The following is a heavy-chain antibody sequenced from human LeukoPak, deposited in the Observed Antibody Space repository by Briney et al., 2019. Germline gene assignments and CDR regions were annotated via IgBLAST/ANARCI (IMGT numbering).Heavy chain of an antibody. D-gene: IGHD3-22*01. CDR1: GFTFSSYG. Sequence: PGGSLRLSCAASGFTFSSYGMHWVRQAPGKGLEWVAVISYDGSNKYYADSVKGRFTISRDNSKNTLYLQMNSLRAEDTAVYYCARGHYYDSSGYSNWGQGTLVTVSS. V-gene: IGHV3-30*03. J-gene: IGHJ4*02. CDR2: ISYDGSNK. CDR3: ARGHYYDSSGYSN.